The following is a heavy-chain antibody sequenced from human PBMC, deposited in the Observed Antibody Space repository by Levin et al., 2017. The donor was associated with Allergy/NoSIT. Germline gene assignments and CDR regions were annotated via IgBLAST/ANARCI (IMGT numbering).Heavy chain of an antibody. D-gene: IGHD3-10*02. J-gene: IGHJ2*01. CDR1: GFTFSNYA. CDR2: ISASGDSP. V-gene: IGHV3-23*01. CDR3: SKSVRNNTD. Sequence: GGSLRLSCAASGFTFSNYAMSWIRQAPGRGLEWVSSISASGDSPFYADSVEGRFTISRDNSRNTLFLHMNSLRGEDTAVYYCSKSVRNNTDWGRGTLVTVSS.